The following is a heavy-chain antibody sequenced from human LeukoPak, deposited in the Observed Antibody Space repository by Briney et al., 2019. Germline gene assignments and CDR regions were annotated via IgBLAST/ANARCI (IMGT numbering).Heavy chain of an antibody. D-gene: IGHD3-22*01. CDR2: IYYRGNA. CDR3: ARDNYYDRKGFDN. Sequence: SETLSLTCAVSGGSINSGGYYWTWIRQHPGKGLEWIGYIYYRGNADYNPSLRSRVSISVDTSKNQFSLKLSSVTAADTAVYFCARDNYYDRKGFDNWGQGTLVTVSS. J-gene: IGHJ4*02. CDR1: GGSINSGGYY. V-gene: IGHV4-31*11.